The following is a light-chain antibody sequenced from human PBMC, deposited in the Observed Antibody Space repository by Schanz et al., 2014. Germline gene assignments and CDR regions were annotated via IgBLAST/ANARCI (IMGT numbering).Light chain of an antibody. V-gene: IGLV8-61*01. CDR2: STN. Sequence: QAVVTQEPSFSVSPGGTVTLTCALSSGSVSTSYYPSWYQQTPGQAPRTLIFSTNSRSSGVPDRFSGSNVGNKAALTITGDQADDEHDYYCALYMIGGIAVFGGGTKPPS. CDR1: SGSVSTSYY. CDR3: ALYMIGGIAV. J-gene: IGLJ2*01.